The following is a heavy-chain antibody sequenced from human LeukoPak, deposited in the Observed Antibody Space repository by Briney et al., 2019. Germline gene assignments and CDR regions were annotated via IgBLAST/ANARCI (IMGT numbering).Heavy chain of an antibody. V-gene: IGHV4-39*07. Sequence: AETLSLTCTVSGGSLSSSSYYWGWGRQPPGTGLEWVGSIYYSGSTYYNPSLKSRVTISVDTSKNQFSLKLSSVTAADTAVYYCARQYYDILTGLDAFDIWGQGTMVTVSS. CDR1: GGSLSSSSYY. J-gene: IGHJ3*02. CDR2: IYYSGST. D-gene: IGHD3-9*01. CDR3: ARQYYDILTGLDAFDI.